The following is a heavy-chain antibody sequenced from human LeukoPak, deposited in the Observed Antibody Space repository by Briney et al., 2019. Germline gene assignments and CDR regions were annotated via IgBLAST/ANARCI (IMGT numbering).Heavy chain of an antibody. CDR2: IYHSGST. D-gene: IGHD2-2*01. Sequence: SETLSLTCAVSGYSISSGYYWGWIRQPPGKGLEWIGSIYHSGSTYYNPSLKSRVTISVDTSKNQFSLKLSSVTAADTAVYYCARYCSGTSCYYDYWGQGTLVTVSS. V-gene: IGHV4-38-2*01. CDR3: ARYCSGTSCYYDY. J-gene: IGHJ4*02. CDR1: GYSISSGYY.